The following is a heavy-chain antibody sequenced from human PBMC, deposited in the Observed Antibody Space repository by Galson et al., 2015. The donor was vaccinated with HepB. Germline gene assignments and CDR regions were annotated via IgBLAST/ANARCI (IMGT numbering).Heavy chain of an antibody. V-gene: IGHV3-74*01. J-gene: IGHJ6*02. CDR2: INSDGSST. CDR3: ARVLPYYDILTGYSQMGGGNGMDV. CDR1: GFTFSSYR. D-gene: IGHD3-9*01. Sequence: LRLSCAASGFTFSSYRMHWVRQAPGKGLVWVSRINSDGSSTSYADSVKGRFTISRDNAKNTLYLQMNSLRAEDTAVYYCARVLPYYDILTGYSQMGGGNGMDVWGQGTTVTVSS.